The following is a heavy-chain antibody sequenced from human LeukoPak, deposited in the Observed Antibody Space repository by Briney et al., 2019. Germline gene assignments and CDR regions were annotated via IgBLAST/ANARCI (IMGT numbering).Heavy chain of an antibody. CDR1: GGSFSGYY. Sequence: SETLSLTCAVYGGSFSGYYWSWIRQPPGKGLEWIGEINHSGSTNYSHSLKSRVTISLDTSRNQFSLKLNSVTAADTAVYYCAKSNGYGLVDIWGQGTMVTVSS. D-gene: IGHD3-10*01. CDR3: AKSNGYGLVDI. J-gene: IGHJ3*02. V-gene: IGHV4-34*01. CDR2: INHSGST.